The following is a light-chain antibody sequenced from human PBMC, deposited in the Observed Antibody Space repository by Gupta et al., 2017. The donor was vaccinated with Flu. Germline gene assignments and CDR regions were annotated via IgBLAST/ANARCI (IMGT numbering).Light chain of an antibody. V-gene: IGLV2-14*01. Sequence: QSALTQPASVSGSTGQSITISCTGTSSDVGVYNYVSWYQQHPGKAPKLMIYDVTNRPSGVSNRFSGSKSGNTASLTISGLQAEDGADYYCTSYTSSRIVVFGGGTKLTVL. CDR1: SSDVGVYNY. CDR2: DVT. J-gene: IGLJ2*01. CDR3: TSYTSSRIVV.